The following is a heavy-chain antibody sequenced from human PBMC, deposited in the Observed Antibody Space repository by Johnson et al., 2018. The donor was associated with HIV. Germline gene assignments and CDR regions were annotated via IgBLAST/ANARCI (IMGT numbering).Heavy chain of an antibody. J-gene: IGHJ3*02. D-gene: IGHD3-22*01. CDR1: GFTFSNAW. CDR3: TTTMTMIVVGKGRRDAFDI. CDR2: IKSKTDGGTT. V-gene: IGHV3-15*01. Sequence: VQLVESGGGLVQPGGSLRLSCAASGFTFSNAWMSWVRQAPGKGLEWVGRIKSKTDGGTTDYAAPVKGRFTISRDDSKNTLYLQMNSLKTEDTAVYYCTTTMTMIVVGKGRRDAFDIWGQGTMVTVSS.